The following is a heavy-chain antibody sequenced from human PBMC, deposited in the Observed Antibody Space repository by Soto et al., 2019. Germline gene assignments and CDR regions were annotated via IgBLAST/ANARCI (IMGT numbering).Heavy chain of an antibody. Sequence: QVQLQESGPGLVKPAETLSLTCTVSGGSISTYYWSWVRQPPGKGLEWIGYIYYSGETSYNPSLKRRLTISIDTSKNQFSLKLTSVTAADTAFNYCARLGLRYQLRSWFDPWGQGTLVTVSS. CDR3: ARLGLRYQLRSWFDP. J-gene: IGHJ5*02. CDR2: IYYSGET. V-gene: IGHV4-59*08. D-gene: IGHD3-16*02. CDR1: GGSISTYY.